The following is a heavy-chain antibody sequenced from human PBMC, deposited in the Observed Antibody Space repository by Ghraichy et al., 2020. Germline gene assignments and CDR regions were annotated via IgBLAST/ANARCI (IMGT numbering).Heavy chain of an antibody. J-gene: IGHJ4*02. Sequence: GGSLRLSCAASGFTVSSNYMSWVRQAPGKGLEWVSVIYSGGSTYYADSVKGRFTISRDNSKNTLYLQMNSLRAEDTAVYYCARAPDLGYCSGGSCPPAYWGQGTLVTVSS. V-gene: IGHV3-66*02. CDR1: GFTVSSNY. CDR3: ARAPDLGYCSGGSCPPAY. D-gene: IGHD2-15*01. CDR2: IYSGGST.